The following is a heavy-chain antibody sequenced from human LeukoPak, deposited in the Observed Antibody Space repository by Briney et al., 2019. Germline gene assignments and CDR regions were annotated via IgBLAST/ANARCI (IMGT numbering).Heavy chain of an antibody. CDR3: AKRVSYTNSAAYFDC. D-gene: IGHD2-2*02. Sequence: GGSLRLSCEASGFAFSSFGMSWVRQTPGKGLEWVSSITDPDGTYYADPVKSRFTVSRDNSKNALYLEMNSLRAEDTAVYYCAKRVSYTNSAAYFDCWGQGTLV. J-gene: IGHJ4*02. V-gene: IGHV3-23*01. CDR1: GFAFSSFG. CDR2: ITDPDGT.